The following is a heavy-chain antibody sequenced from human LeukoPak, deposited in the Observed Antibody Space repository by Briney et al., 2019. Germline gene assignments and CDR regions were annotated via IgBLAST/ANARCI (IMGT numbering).Heavy chain of an antibody. V-gene: IGHV3-30-3*01. CDR1: GFTFSSYA. CDR3: AKGLDTFDH. D-gene: IGHD5-18*01. CDR2: ISYDGSNK. J-gene: IGHJ4*02. Sequence: PGGSLRLSCAASGFTFSSYAMHWVRQAPGKGLEWVAVISYDGSNKYYADSVKGRFTISRDTSRNTLYLQMNSLRAEDTAIYYCAKGLDTFDHWGQGTLVSVSS.